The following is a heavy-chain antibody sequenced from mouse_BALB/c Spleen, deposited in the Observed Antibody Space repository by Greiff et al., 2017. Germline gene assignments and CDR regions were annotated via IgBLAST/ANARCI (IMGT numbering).Heavy chain of an antibody. CDR2: INPSSGRT. Sequence: QVQLQQPGAGLVKPGASVKLSCKASGFTFSSYWMPWVKQRPGQGLEWIGEINPSSGRTHYNEKFKSKATQTVDKSPSTAYMQLSSLTSEDSEVFYCASTGYYYFDYWGQGTTLTVSS. CDR1: GFTFSSYW. J-gene: IGHJ2*01. CDR3: ASTGYYYFDY. V-gene: IGHV1S81*02. D-gene: IGHD2-3*01.